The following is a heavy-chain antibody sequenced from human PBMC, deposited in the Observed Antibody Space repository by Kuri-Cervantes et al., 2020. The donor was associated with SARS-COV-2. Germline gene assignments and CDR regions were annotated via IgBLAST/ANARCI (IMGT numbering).Heavy chain of an antibody. J-gene: IGHJ4*02. V-gene: IGHV4-34*01. CDR2: INHSGST. D-gene: IGHD4-17*01. CDR1: GGSFSGYY. Sequence: SETLSLTCAVYGGSFSGYYWSWIRQPPGKGLEWIGEINHSGSTNYNPSPKSRVTISVDTSKNQFSLKLSSVTAADTAVYYCARHTVYGDYTLDYWGQGTLVTVSS. CDR3: ARHTVYGDYTLDY.